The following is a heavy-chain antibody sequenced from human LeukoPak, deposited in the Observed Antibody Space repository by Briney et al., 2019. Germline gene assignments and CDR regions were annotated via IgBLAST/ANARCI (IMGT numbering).Heavy chain of an antibody. CDR2: ISYDGTTT. Sequence: GGSLRLSCVASGFTFSRYGMHWVRQAPGKGLEWVADISYDGTTTYYADSVKGRFTISRDNSKNTLYVQMNSLRVEDSAVYYCAKDSGDWNFDYWGQGTLVTVSS. D-gene: IGHD2-21*02. CDR1: GFTFSRYG. J-gene: IGHJ4*02. CDR3: AKDSGDWNFDY. V-gene: IGHV3-30*18.